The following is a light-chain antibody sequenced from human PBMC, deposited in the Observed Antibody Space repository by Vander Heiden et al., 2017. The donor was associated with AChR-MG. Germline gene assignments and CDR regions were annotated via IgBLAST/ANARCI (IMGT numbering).Light chain of an antibody. J-gene: IGKJ5*01. CDR2: GTS. V-gene: IGKV3-15*01. CDR1: QSVSSN. Sequence: EIVMTQSPVTLSVSPGESATLSCRASQSVSSNLAWYQQKPGQAPRLLIYGTSTRATGIPARFSGSGSGTEFTLTISSLQSEDFAVYYCQLYNTWPPITFGQGTRLEIK. CDR3: QLYNTWPPIT.